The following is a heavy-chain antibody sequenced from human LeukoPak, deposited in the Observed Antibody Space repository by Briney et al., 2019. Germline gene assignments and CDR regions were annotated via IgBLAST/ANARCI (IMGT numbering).Heavy chain of an antibody. CDR2: IIPIFGTA. Sequence: AASVKVSCKASGGTFSSYAISWVRQAPGQGLEWMGGIIPIFGTANYAQKFQGRVTITADESTSTAYMELSSLRSEDTAVYYCARDRGRWLQDDAFDIWGQGTTVTVSS. CDR1: GGTFSSYA. V-gene: IGHV1-69*13. J-gene: IGHJ3*02. CDR3: ARDRGRWLQDDAFDI. D-gene: IGHD5-24*01.